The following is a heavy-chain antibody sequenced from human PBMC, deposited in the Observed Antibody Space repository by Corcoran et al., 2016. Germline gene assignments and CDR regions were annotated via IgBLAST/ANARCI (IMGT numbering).Heavy chain of an antibody. J-gene: IGHJ5*02. Sequence: QLQLQESGPGLVKPSETLSLTCTVSGGSISSSSYYWGWIRQPPGKGLEWIGSIYYSGSTYYNPSLKSRVTISVDTSKYLFSLKLSSVTAADTAVYYCARRSYDCWSGHENNWFDPWGQGTLVTVSS. CDR1: GGSISSSSYY. D-gene: IGHD3-3*01. CDR3: ARRSYDCWSGHENNWFDP. CDR2: IYYSGST. V-gene: IGHV4-39*01.